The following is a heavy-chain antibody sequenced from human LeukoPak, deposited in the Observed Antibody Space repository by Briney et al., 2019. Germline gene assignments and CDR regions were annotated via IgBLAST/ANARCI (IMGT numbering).Heavy chain of an antibody. CDR1: GFSFSSHW. V-gene: IGHV3-7*01. Sequence: GGSLRLSCADSGFSFSSHWMTWVRQAPGKGLEWVANIKQDGSEKNYVDSVKGRFTISRDNAKNSLSLEMNSLRAEDTAVYYCASLVNHDDSGYRPLENWGQGTLVTVSS. CDR2: IKQDGSEK. D-gene: IGHD3-22*01. CDR3: ASLVNHDDSGYRPLEN. J-gene: IGHJ4*02.